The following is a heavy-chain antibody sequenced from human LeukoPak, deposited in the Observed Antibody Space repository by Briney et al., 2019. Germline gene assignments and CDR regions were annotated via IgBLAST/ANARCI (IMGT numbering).Heavy chain of an antibody. CDR2: INHSGST. CDR3: ARVKVVGGNYMDV. D-gene: IGHD2-15*01. Sequence: PSETLSLTCAVSGGSFSGYYWSWIRQSPIKGLEWIGEINHSGSTHYNPSLKSRVTISVDTSKNQFSLRLTSVTAADTAVYYCARVKVVGGNYMDVWGKGTTVTVSS. CDR1: GGSFSGYY. J-gene: IGHJ6*03. V-gene: IGHV4-34*01.